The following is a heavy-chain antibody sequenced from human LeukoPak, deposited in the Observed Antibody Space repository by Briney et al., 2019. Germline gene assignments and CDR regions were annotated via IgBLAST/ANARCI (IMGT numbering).Heavy chain of an antibody. CDR2: IYPGDSDT. V-gene: IGHV5-51*01. J-gene: IGHJ4*02. CDR3: ARHHRDIVVVVAAPSYDY. D-gene: IGHD2-15*01. Sequence: GESLKISCKGSGYSFTSYWIGWVRQMPGKGLEWMGIIYPGDSDTKYSPSFQGQVTISADKSISTAYLQRSSLKASDTAMYYCARHHRDIVVVVAAPSYDYWGQGTLVTVSS. CDR1: GYSFTSYW.